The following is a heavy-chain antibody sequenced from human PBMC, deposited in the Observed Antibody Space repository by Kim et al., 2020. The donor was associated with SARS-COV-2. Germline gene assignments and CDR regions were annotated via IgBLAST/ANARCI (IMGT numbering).Heavy chain of an antibody. Sequence: GGSLRLSCVTSGFNFNNYNMNWVRQAPGKGLEWVSFISHSGNTYYTDSVKGRFTVSRDNAKNSLFLQMSSLTDEDTAVYFCARGIAAAGLGYYGVDVWGQGTTVTVSS. V-gene: IGHV3-48*02. D-gene: IGHD6-13*01. J-gene: IGHJ6*02. CDR1: GFNFNNYN. CDR3: ARGIAAAGLGYYGVDV. CDR2: ISHSGNT.